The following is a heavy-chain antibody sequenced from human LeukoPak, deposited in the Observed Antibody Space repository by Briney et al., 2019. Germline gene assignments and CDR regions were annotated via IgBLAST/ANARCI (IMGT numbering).Heavy chain of an antibody. Sequence: GGSLRLSCAASGFTFSSYAMHWVRQAPGKGLEWVAVISYDGSNKYYADSVKGRFTISRDNSKNTLYLQMNSLRAEDTAVYYCAREVGAMVSWFDPWGQGTLVTVSS. CDR2: ISYDGSNK. D-gene: IGHD5-18*01. CDR3: AREVGAMVSWFDP. CDR1: GFTFSSYA. J-gene: IGHJ5*02. V-gene: IGHV3-30-3*01.